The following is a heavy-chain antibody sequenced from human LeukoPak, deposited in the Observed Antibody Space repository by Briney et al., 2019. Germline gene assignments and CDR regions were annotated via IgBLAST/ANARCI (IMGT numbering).Heavy chain of an antibody. CDR1: GGSINSGGYY. D-gene: IGHD4-11*01. J-gene: IGHJ4*02. V-gene: IGHV4-61*02. CDR2: ISTRGIT. CDR3: ARGPDYTNYVDS. Sequence: PSRTLSLTCTVSGGSINSGGYYWSWIRRPAGKGLEWIGRISTRGITKYNPSLKSRVTIPVDTSKNQFSLNLSSVTAADTAVYYCARGPDYTNYVDSWGQGTLVTVSS.